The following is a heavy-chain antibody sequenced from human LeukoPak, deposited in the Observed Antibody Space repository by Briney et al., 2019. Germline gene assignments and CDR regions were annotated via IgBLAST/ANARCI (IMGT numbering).Heavy chain of an antibody. CDR3: TGVSQYYYYYGMDV. CDR2: IKSKTDGGTT. Sequence: GGSLRLSCAASGFTVSSYAMSWVRQAPGKGLEWAGRIKSKTDGGTTDYAAPVKGRFTVSRDDSKNTLYLQMNSLKTEDTAVYYCTGVSQYYYYYGMDVWGQGTTVTVSS. CDR1: GFTVSSYA. V-gene: IGHV3-15*01. D-gene: IGHD5/OR15-5a*01. J-gene: IGHJ6*02.